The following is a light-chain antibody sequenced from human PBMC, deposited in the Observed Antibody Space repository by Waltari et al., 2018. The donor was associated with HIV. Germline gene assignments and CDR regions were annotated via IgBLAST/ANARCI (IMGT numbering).Light chain of an antibody. CDR3: HSYDRSNLWV. J-gene: IGLJ3*02. CDR2: EDN. Sequence: FMLPQTPSLSPSPGTTVTIPCTRTSGNIATTSVQCLQKRPGSPPTVLIFEDNEKRPGVPDRFSGSIDSSSNSASLTISGLQAEDEAEYYCHSYDRSNLWVFGGGTKLTVL. V-gene: IGLV6-57*01. CDR1: SGNIATTS.